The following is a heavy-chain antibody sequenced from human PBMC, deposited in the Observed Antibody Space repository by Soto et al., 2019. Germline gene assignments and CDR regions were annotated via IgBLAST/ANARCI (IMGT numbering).Heavy chain of an antibody. Sequence: EVQLVESGGGLVQPGGSLRLSCAASGFTFNDYWMHWVRQAPGKGLVWVSRLNSDGSTTNYADSVKGRFTISRDNVKNTRDLQMNSLRVEDTAVYYCARGGNYYSIPRVHDYWGQGTLVTVSS. V-gene: IGHV3-74*01. J-gene: IGHJ4*02. D-gene: IGHD3-22*01. CDR2: LNSDGSTT. CDR3: ARGGNYYSIPRVHDY. CDR1: GFTFNDYW.